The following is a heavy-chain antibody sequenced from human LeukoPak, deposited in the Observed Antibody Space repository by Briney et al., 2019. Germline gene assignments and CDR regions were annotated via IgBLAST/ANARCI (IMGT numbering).Heavy chain of an antibody. J-gene: IGHJ4*02. D-gene: IGHD5-12*01. CDR1: CGSLSTYF. CDR2: IHYSGTT. V-gene: IGHV4-59*08. Sequence: SETPSLTCTLSCGSLSTYFLSWIRQPPREGGEGVGYIHYSGTTNYNPSLKNRVTISPDTSKNQFSLNLGSVTAADTAVYFCARMGGYSGYATHWGQGTLVTVSS. CDR3: ARMGGYSGYATH.